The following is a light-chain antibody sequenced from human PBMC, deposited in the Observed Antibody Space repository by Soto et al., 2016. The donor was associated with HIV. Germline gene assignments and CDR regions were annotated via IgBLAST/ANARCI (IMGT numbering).Light chain of an antibody. V-gene: IGLV3-21*03. Sequence: SYELTQAPSVSVAPGKTARISCGGINIGSKSVQWYQQQPGQAPVLVAYDDSDRPSGIPERFSGSNSGNTATLTISRVEAGDEADYYCQVWNSGSDHPVFGGGTKLTVL. CDR3: QVWNSGSDHPV. J-gene: IGLJ3*02. CDR1: NIGSKS. CDR2: DDS.